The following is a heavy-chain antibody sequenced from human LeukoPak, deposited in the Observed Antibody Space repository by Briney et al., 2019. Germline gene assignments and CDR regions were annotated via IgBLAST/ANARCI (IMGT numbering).Heavy chain of an antibody. V-gene: IGHV3-21*01. CDR1: GFTFSSYS. CDR3: ARVAHYYYDSSGYPPPDDAFDI. Sequence: GRSLRLSCAASGFTFSSYSMNWVRQAPGKGLEWVSSISSSSSYIYYADSVKGRFTISRDNAKNSLYLQMNSLRAEDTAVYYCARVAHYYYDSSGYPPPDDAFDIWGQGTMVTVSS. D-gene: IGHD3-22*01. J-gene: IGHJ3*02. CDR2: ISSSSSYI.